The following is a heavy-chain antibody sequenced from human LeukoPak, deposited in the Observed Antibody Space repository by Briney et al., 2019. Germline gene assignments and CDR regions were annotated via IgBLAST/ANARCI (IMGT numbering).Heavy chain of an antibody. CDR2: ISSSGSTI. J-gene: IGHJ5*02. V-gene: IGHV3-11*01. Sequence: GGSLRLSCAASGFTFSDYYMSWIRQAPGKGLEWVSYISSSGSTICYADSVKGRFTISRDSGKNSLSLQMNSLRAEDTAVYYCARVEYIYGYGSWGQGTLVTVSS. CDR3: ARVEYIYGYGS. D-gene: IGHD5-18*01. CDR1: GFTFSDYY.